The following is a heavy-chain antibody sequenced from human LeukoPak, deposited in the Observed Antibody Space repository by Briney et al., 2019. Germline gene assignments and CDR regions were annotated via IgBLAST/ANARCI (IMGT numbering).Heavy chain of an antibody. V-gene: IGHV3-9*01. CDR3: ARATSDY. Sequence: PGGSLRHSCAASGFTFDDYGMHWVRQAPGKGLEWVSGISWNSGSIGYADSVKGRFTISRDNAKNSLYLQMNSLRAEDTAVYYCARATSDYWGQGTLVTVSS. CDR1: GFTFDDYG. J-gene: IGHJ4*02. CDR2: ISWNSGSI.